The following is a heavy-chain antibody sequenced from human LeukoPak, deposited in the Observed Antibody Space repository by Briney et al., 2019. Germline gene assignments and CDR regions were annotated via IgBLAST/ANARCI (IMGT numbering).Heavy chain of an antibody. CDR3: ARRTPRCGGTCYDAFDV. Sequence: GASVKVSCKASGYTFTSHDINWVRQATGQGLEWMGWMNPNSGNTGYAQKFQGRVTMTRNTSISTAYMELSSLRSEDTAIYYCARRTPRCGGTCYDAFDVWGQGTMVTVSS. CDR1: GYTFTSHD. D-gene: IGHD2-21*01. V-gene: IGHV1-8*01. CDR2: MNPNSGNT. J-gene: IGHJ3*01.